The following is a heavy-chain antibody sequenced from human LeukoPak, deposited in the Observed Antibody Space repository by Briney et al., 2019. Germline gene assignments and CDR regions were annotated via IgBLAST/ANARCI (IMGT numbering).Heavy chain of an antibody. J-gene: IGHJ6*02. CDR1: GGSISSSSYY. V-gene: IGHV4-39*01. CDR3: ARGRCSSTSCYGYYYYGMDV. D-gene: IGHD2-2*01. CDR2: IYYSGST. Sequence: SETLSLTCTVSGGSISSSSYYWGWIRQPPGKGLEWIGSIYYSGSTYYNPSLKSRVTISVDTSKNQFSLKLSSVTAADTAVYYCARGRCSSTSCYGYYYYGMDVWGQGTTVTVSS.